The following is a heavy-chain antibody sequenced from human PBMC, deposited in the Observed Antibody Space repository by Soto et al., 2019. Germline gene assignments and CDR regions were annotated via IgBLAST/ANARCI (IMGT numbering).Heavy chain of an antibody. CDR3: AHGGVGQSSGNDITCYSGRWFDP. J-gene: IGHJ5*02. CDR2: SYWDDDK. D-gene: IGHD2-21*01. CDR1: GFSLTTSGVA. Sequence: QITLKESGPTLVTPTQTLTLTCTFSGFSLTTSGVAGGWIRQPPGKALEWLAVSYWDDDKRYRPSLNSRLTITKDTSKNQVVLTMTNVDPVDTATYYCAHGGVGQSSGNDITCYSGRWFDPWGQGILVTVSS. V-gene: IGHV2-5*02.